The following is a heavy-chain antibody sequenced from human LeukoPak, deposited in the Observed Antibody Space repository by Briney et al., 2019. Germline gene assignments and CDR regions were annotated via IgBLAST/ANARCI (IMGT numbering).Heavy chain of an antibody. V-gene: IGHV1-18*01. CDR2: ISAYNGNT. CDR1: GYTFTSYG. J-gene: IGHJ4*02. D-gene: IGHD5-18*01. CDR3: AKRDSIQLWTFFDY. Sequence: EASVKVSCKASGYTFTSYGISWVRQAPGQGLEWMGWISAYNGNTNYAQKLQGRVTMTTDTSTSTAYMELRSLRSDDTAVYYCAKRDSIQLWTFFDYWGQGTLVTVSS.